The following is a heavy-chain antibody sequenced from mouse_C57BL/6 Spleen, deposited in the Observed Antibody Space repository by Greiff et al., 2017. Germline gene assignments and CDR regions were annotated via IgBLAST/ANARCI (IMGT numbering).Heavy chain of an antibody. CDR3: ARESSSYGYFDV. Sequence: EVQVVESEGGLVQPGSSMKLSCTASGFTFSDYYMAWVRQVPEKGLEWVANINYDGSSTYYLDSLKSRFIISRDNAKNILYLQMSSLKSEDTATYYCARESSSYGYFDVWGTGTTVTVSS. CDR1: GFTFSDYY. D-gene: IGHD1-1*01. V-gene: IGHV5-16*01. CDR2: INYDGSST. J-gene: IGHJ1*03.